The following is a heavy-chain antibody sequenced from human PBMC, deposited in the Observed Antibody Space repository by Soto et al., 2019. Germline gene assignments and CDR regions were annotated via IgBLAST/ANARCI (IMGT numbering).Heavy chain of an antibody. D-gene: IGHD1-1*01. Sequence: GESLKISCKGSGYSFTSYWIGWVRQMPGKGLEWMGIIYPGDSDTRYSPSFQGQVTISADKSISTAYLQWSSLKASDTAMYYCARHFNTNYYYYYGMDVWGQGTKVTVSS. CDR1: GYSFTSYW. V-gene: IGHV5-51*01. CDR3: ARHFNTNYYYYYGMDV. CDR2: IYPGDSDT. J-gene: IGHJ6*02.